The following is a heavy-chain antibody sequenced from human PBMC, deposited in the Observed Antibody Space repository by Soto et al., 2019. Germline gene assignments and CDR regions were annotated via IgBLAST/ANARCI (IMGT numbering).Heavy chain of an antibody. Sequence: SETLSLTCAVYGGSFSGYYWSWIRQPPGKGLEWIGEINHSGSTNCNPSLKSRVTISVDTSKNQFSLKLSSVTAADTAVYYCARRVRAFGVVISYFDYWGQGTLVTV. D-gene: IGHD3-3*01. J-gene: IGHJ4*02. V-gene: IGHV4-34*01. CDR3: ARRVRAFGVVISYFDY. CDR1: GGSFSGYY. CDR2: INHSGST.